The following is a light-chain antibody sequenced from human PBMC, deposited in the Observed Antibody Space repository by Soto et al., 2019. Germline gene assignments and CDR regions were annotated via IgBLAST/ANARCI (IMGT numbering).Light chain of an antibody. J-gene: IGLJ1*01. Sequence: QSALTQPASVSGSPGQSITISCTGTSSDVGAYDFVSWYQQHPDKAPKLMIYEVSNRPSGVSNRFSGSKSVNAATLTISGIQAEDEADYYCCSYTSSSTRVFGTGTKLTVL. CDR2: EVS. V-gene: IGLV2-14*03. CDR3: CSYTSSSTRV. CDR1: SSDVGAYDF.